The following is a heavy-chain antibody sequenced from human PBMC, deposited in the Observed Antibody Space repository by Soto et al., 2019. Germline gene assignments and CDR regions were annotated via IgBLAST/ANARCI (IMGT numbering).Heavy chain of an antibody. V-gene: IGHV4-59*01. CDR2: ISYSGST. J-gene: IGHJ4*02. D-gene: IGHD2-21*02. Sequence: QVQLQESGPGLVKPSETLSLTCTVSGGSISSYYWSWIRQPPGKGLEWNGYISYSGSTNYNPSLKRRVTIAVDTYKKQFSLNLSYVTAADRAVYYCARVAVVTAPSFDSWGQGTLVTVSS. CDR3: ARVAVVTAPSFDS. CDR1: GGSISSYY.